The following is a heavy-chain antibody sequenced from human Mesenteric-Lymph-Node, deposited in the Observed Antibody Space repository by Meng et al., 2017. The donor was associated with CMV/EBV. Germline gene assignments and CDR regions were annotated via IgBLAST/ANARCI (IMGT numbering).Heavy chain of an antibody. D-gene: IGHD3-10*01. CDR3: ARGGTSLSFGARQNTFDH. J-gene: IGHJ4*02. V-gene: IGHV4-34*01. CDR1: SLTGYY. CDR2: VNFWGTT. Sequence: SLTGYYWPWIRQSPGEGLQWIGEVNFWGTTNYNPALKGRVTISLDLTKSQFSLKLTSVTAADAAVYYCARGGTSLSFGARQNTFDHWGQGTLVTVSS.